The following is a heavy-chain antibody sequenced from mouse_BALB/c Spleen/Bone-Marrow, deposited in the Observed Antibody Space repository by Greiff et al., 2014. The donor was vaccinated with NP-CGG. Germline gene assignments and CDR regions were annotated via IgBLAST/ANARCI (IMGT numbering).Heavy chain of an antibody. J-gene: IGHJ2*02. CDR3: ARLDGNYRNYFDY. Sequence: VQLVESGPELVRPGASVKMSCKTSGYTFTSYWTHWVEQRPGQGLEWIGMIDPSNSETRLNLKFKDKATLNVDKSSNTAYMQLSSLTSEDSAVYYCARLDGNYRNYFDYWGQGTSLTVSS. V-gene: IGHV1S127*01. CDR1: GYTFTSYW. D-gene: IGHD2-1*01. CDR2: IDPSNSET.